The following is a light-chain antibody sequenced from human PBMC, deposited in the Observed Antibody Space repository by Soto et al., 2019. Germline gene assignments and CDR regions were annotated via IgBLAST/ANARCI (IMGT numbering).Light chain of an antibody. V-gene: IGKV1-5*01. CDR2: DAS. CDR1: QSISSW. CDR3: QQYDNYHT. J-gene: IGKJ2*01. Sequence: DIRMTQSPSTLSASVGDRVTITCRASQSISSWLAWYQQKPGKAPNLLIYDASSLESGVPSRFSGSGSGTDFTLTISILQLDDDATYYCQQYDNYHTFGQGTKLEIK.